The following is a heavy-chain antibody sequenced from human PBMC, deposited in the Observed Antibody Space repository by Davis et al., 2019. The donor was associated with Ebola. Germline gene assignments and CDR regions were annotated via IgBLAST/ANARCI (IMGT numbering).Heavy chain of an antibody. V-gene: IGHV3-21*01. CDR2: ISSSSNYI. CDR3: ARLMYDSSGYYSAFDY. CDR1: GFTFSSYY. D-gene: IGHD3-22*01. J-gene: IGHJ4*02. Sequence: GESLKISCAASGFTFSSYYMNWVRQAPGKGLEWVSSISSSSNYIYYADSTKGRFTISRDNAKNSLFLQMNSLRAEDTALYFCARLMYDSSGYYSAFDYWGQGTLVTVSS.